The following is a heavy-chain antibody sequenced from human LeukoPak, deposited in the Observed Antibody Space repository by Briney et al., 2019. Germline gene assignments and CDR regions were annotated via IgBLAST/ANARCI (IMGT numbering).Heavy chain of an antibody. Sequence: SETLSLTCTVSGGSISSGGYYWSWIRQHPGKGLEWIGYIYYSGSTNYNPSLKSRVTISVDTSKNQFSLKLSSVTAADTAVYYCARGPPPRIQLWSPFDYWGQGTLVTVSS. J-gene: IGHJ4*02. D-gene: IGHD5-18*01. CDR3: ARGPPPRIQLWSPFDY. CDR1: GGSISSGGYY. V-gene: IGHV4-61*08. CDR2: IYYSGST.